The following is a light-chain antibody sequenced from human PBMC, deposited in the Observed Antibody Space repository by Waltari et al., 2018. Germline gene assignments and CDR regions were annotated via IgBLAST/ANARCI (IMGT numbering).Light chain of an antibody. V-gene: IGLV2-14*03. J-gene: IGLJ1*01. CDR1: SGDVGAYNY. Sequence: QSALTQPASVSGSPGQSITISCTGTSGDVGAYNYVPWYQQHPGKAPKLMIYDVSNRPSGVSNRFSGSKSGNTASLTISGLQAEDEADYYCSSYTSSSTLYVFGTGTKVTVL. CDR2: DVS. CDR3: SSYTSSSTLYV.